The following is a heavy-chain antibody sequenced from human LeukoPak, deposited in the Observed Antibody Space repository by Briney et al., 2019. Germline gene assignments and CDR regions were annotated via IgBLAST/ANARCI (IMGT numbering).Heavy chain of an antibody. J-gene: IGHJ4*02. Sequence: SETLPLTCTVPGGSISSYYWSWSRQPPGKGLEWIGYIYYSGSTNYNPSLKSRVTISVDTSKNQFSLKLSSVTAADTAVYYCARDLYSSSWYDYWGQGTLVTVSS. D-gene: IGHD6-13*01. CDR1: GGSISSYY. V-gene: IGHV4-59*01. CDR2: IYYSGST. CDR3: ARDLYSSSWYDY.